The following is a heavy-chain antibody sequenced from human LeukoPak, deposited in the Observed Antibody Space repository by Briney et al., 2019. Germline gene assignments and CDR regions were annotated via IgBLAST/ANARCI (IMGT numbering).Heavy chain of an antibody. D-gene: IGHD6-13*01. CDR1: GFSPSSYV. Sequence: GRGLRLSCAPSGFSPSSYVMHRVREAPGEGLERGAVISYDGSNKYYADSVKGRFTISRDNSKNTLYLQMNSLRAEDTAVYYCAKDRSKGGSSWITGYFDYWGQGTLVTVSS. CDR2: ISYDGSNK. J-gene: IGHJ4*02. CDR3: AKDRSKGGSSWITGYFDY. V-gene: IGHV3-30*18.